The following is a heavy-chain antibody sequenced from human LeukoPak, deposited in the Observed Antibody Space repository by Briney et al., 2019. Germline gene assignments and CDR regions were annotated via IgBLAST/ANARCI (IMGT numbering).Heavy chain of an antibody. V-gene: IGHV3-66*01. Sequence: PGGSLRLSCAASGFTVSSNYMSWVRQAPGKGLEWVSVIYSGGSTYYADSVKGRFTISRDNSKNTLYLQMNSLRAEATAVYYCVASFDCSGGSCYSSAFDYWGQGTLVTVSS. CDR3: VASFDCSGGSCYSSAFDY. D-gene: IGHD2-15*01. CDR2: IYSGGST. CDR1: GFTVSSNY. J-gene: IGHJ4*02.